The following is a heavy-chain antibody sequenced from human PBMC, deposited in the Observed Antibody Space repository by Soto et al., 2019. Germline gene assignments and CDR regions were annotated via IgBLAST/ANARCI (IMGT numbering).Heavy chain of an antibody. V-gene: IGHV3-23*01. D-gene: IGHD3-3*01. CDR2: VSGRGGDT. J-gene: IGHJ4*02. Sequence: EVHLLQSGGGLVQPGGSLRLSCAASGFSFSSFALSWVRQSPGKGLEWVAAVSGRGGDTYYANSVNGSFTISIDNSQNTMFLQKKSLRAEVSAIYYCAKDPTYDFWSGFSAVYFDYWGQGTLVTVSS. CDR3: AKDPTYDFWSGFSAVYFDY. CDR1: GFSFSSFA.